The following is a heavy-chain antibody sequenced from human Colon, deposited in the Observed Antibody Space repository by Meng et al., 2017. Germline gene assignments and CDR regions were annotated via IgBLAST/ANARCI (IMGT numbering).Heavy chain of an antibody. J-gene: IGHJ4*02. Sequence: QGQQQQWGSGLFKPSATLSLTAAVYGGAFSGSYWSWIRQPPGKGLEWIGEINHSGSTNYNPSLKSRVTISVDTSKNQFSLKLSSVTAADTAVYYCARGWGYCSSTSCYFLDYWGQGTLVTVSS. CDR1: GGAFSGSY. V-gene: IGHV4-34*01. CDR2: INHSGST. D-gene: IGHD2-2*01. CDR3: ARGWGYCSSTSCYFLDY.